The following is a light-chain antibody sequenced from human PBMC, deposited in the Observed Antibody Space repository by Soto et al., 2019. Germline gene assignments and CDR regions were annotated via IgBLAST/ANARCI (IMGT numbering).Light chain of an antibody. CDR1: QSVSSN. V-gene: IGKV3-15*01. CDR3: LQDYNFPLT. Sequence: EIVMTQSPATLSVSPGERATLSCRASQSVSSNLAWYQQKPGQAPRLLIYGASTRATGIPARFSGSGSGTEFTLTINNLQPGDIATYYCLQDYNFPLTFGGGTKVEIK. CDR2: GAS. J-gene: IGKJ4*01.